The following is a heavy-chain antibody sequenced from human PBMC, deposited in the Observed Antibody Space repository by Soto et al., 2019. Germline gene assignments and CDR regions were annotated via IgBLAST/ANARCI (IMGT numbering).Heavy chain of an antibody. Sequence: QVVLLQSGAEVKEPGSSVRLSCQVSGSTFNNFAFSWVRQAPGQGPEWLGGIVVMSNAADYSQRFQDRVTITADTSPSTLYMELGSLTFYDTAVYYCARAIKRWEVNYYFDYWGQGTLVTVSS. CDR1: GSTFNNFA. J-gene: IGHJ4*02. CDR3: ARAIKRWEVNYYFDY. D-gene: IGHD1-26*01. V-gene: IGHV1-69*06. CDR2: IVVMSNAA.